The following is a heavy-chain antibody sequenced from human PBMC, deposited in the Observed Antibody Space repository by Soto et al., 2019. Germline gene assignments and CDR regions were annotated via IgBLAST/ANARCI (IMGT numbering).Heavy chain of an antibody. CDR3: AKDSGYSSGWNWFDP. V-gene: IGHV3-9*01. Sequence: GGSLRLSCAASGFTFDDYAMHWVRQAPGKGLEWVSGISLNSGSIGYADSVKGRFTISRDNAKNSLYLQMNSLRAEDTALYYCAKDSGYSSGWNWFDPWGQGTLVTVSS. J-gene: IGHJ5*02. D-gene: IGHD6-19*01. CDR2: ISLNSGSI. CDR1: GFTFDDYA.